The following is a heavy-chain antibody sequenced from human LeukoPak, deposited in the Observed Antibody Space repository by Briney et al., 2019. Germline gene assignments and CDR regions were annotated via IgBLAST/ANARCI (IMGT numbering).Heavy chain of an antibody. CDR3: ARGSSIAARPRGGVRYYYYYYMDV. CDR2: IIPIFVTA. J-gene: IGHJ6*03. Sequence: ASVKVSCKASGGTFSSYAISWVRQAPGQGLEWMGGIIPIFVTANSAQKFQGRVTITTDESTSTAYMELSSLRSEDTAVYYCARGSSIAARPRGGVRYYYYYYMDVWGKGTTVTVSS. CDR1: GGTFSSYA. D-gene: IGHD6-6*01. V-gene: IGHV1-69*05.